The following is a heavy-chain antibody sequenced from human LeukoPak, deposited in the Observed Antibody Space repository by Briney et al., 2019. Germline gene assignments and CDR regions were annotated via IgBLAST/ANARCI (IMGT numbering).Heavy chain of an antibody. V-gene: IGHV1-69*05. Sequence: ASVKVSCKASRGTFSRYAISWVRQAPGQGLEWMGRIIPIFGTTNYAQKFQGRVTITTDQSTSPAYMQLSSLRSEDTAVYYCARGPPNDYWGQGTLVTVSS. J-gene: IGHJ4*02. CDR3: ARGPPNDY. CDR1: RGTFSRYA. CDR2: IIPIFGTT.